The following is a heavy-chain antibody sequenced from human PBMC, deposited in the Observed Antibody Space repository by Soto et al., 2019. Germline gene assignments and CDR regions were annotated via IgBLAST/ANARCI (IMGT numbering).Heavy chain of an antibody. V-gene: IGHV3-30*18. CDR1: GFTFSSYG. CDR3: AKDRGIAVAGTHYYGMDV. Sequence: QVQLVESGGGVVQPGRSLRLSCAASGFTFSSYGMHWVRQAPGKGLEWVAVISYDGSNKYYADSVKGRFTISRDNSKSTLYLQMNSLRSEDTAVYYCAKDRGIAVAGTHYYGMDVWGQGTTVTVSS. J-gene: IGHJ6*02. D-gene: IGHD6-19*01. CDR2: ISYDGSNK.